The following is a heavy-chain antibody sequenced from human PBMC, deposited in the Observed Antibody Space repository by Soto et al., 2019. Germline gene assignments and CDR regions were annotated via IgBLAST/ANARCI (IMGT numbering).Heavy chain of an antibody. Sequence: EVQLLESGGGLVQPGGSLRVSCAVSGFNFRSHAMSWVRQAPGKGLEWVSGISGHAGATYYTDSVKGRFTISRDNSKNTLFLQMTSLRAEDTAIYYCAKDWGTTGLGGWFDSWGQGTLVSVSS. CDR3: AKDWGTTGLGGWFDS. CDR1: GFNFRSHA. CDR2: ISGHAGAT. J-gene: IGHJ5*01. D-gene: IGHD1-1*01. V-gene: IGHV3-23*01.